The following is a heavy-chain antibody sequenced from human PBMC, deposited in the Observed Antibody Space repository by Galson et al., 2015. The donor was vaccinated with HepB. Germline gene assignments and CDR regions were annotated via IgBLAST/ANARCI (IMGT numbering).Heavy chain of an antibody. CDR1: GYTLTELS. V-gene: IGHV1-24*01. CDR3: AIYSPRIVGATTLDY. D-gene: IGHD1-26*01. Sequence: SVKVSCKVSGYTLTELSMHWVRKAPGKGLEWMGGFDPEDGETIYAQKFQGRVTMTEDTSTDTAYMELSSLRSEDTAVYYCAIYSPRIVGATTLDYWGQGTLVTVSS. CDR2: FDPEDGET. J-gene: IGHJ4*02.